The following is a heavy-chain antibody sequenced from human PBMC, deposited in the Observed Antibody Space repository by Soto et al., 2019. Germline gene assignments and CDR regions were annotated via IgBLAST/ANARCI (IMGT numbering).Heavy chain of an antibody. J-gene: IGHJ3*02. Sequence: EVQLVQSGAEVKKPGESLQISCKGSGYSFTNHWIGWVRQMPGKGLEWMGIIYPGGSDVRYSPSFQGQVTITADKSISTAYLQWGSLKASDSAMYYCARQFHLGIGAPGSFPFDIWGQGTMVTVSS. CDR2: IYPGGSDV. CDR1: GYSFTNHW. D-gene: IGHD6-13*01. CDR3: ARQFHLGIGAPGSFPFDI. V-gene: IGHV5-51*01.